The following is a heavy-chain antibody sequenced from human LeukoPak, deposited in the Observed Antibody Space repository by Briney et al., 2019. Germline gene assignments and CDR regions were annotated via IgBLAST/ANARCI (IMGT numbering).Heavy chain of an antibody. V-gene: IGHV4-59*08. CDR1: GGSLSSYY. CDR3: ARQRSDVRNAYYSGGFYYMDV. D-gene: IGHD3-3*01. J-gene: IGHJ6*03. CDR2: INDSGST. Sequence: SETLSLTCTVSGGSLSSYYWAWIRQSPGKGLEWIAYINDSGSTRSNPSLKSRVSISVNTAKNQFYLELTSLTAADTAVYYCARQRSDVRNAYYSGGFYYMDVWGEGTTVTVSS.